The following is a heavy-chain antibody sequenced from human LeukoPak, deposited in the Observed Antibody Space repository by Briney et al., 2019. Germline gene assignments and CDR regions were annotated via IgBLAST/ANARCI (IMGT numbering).Heavy chain of an antibody. J-gene: IGHJ5*02. Sequence: SETLSLTCAVYGGSFSGYYWSWIRQPPGKGLEWIGEINHSGSTNYNPSLKSRVTIPVDTSKNQFSLKLSSVTAADTAVYYCAKTGRPNNSGWYRWFDPWGQGTLVTVSS. D-gene: IGHD6-19*01. CDR3: AKTGRPNNSGWYRWFDP. CDR2: INHSGST. V-gene: IGHV4-34*01. CDR1: GGSFSGYY.